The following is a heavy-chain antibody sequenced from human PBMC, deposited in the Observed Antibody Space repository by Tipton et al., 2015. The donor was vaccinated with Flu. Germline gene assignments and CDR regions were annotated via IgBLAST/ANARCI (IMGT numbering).Heavy chain of an antibody. CDR1: GGSISSGSYY. CDR2: IYTSGST. D-gene: IGHD3-16*01. J-gene: IGHJ3*02. CDR3: ASPLLGGGAGYDAFDI. Sequence: TLFLTCTVSGGSISSGSYYWSWIRQPAGKGLEWIGRIYTSGSTNYNPSLKSRVTISVDTSKNQFSLKLSSVTAADTAVYYCASPLLGGGAGYDAFDIWGQGTMVTVSS. V-gene: IGHV4-61*02.